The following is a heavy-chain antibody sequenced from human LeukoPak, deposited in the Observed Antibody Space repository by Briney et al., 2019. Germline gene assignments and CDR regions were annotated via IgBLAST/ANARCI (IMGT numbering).Heavy chain of an antibody. CDR3: ARETTIFGVVMDSYGMDV. J-gene: IGHJ6*02. D-gene: IGHD3-3*01. Sequence: GASVKVSCKASGGTFSSYAISWVRQAPGQGLEWMGGIIPIFGTAIYAQKFQGRVTITADESTSTAYMELSSLRSEDTAVYYCARETTIFGVVMDSYGMDVWGQGTTVTVSS. V-gene: IGHV1-69*13. CDR1: GGTFSSYA. CDR2: IIPIFGTA.